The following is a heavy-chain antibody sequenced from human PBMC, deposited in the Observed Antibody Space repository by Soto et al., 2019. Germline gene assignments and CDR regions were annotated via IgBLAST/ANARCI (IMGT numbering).Heavy chain of an antibody. D-gene: IGHD3-10*01. Sequence: GGSLRLSCAASGFTFSSYAMSWVRQAPGKGLEWVSAISGSGGSTYYADSVKGRFTISRDNSKNTLYLQMNSLRAEDTAVYYCANHPSEDYYGSGSWGYYYMDVWGKGTTVTVSS. J-gene: IGHJ6*03. CDR1: GFTFSSYA. V-gene: IGHV3-23*01. CDR2: ISGSGGST. CDR3: ANHPSEDYYGSGSWGYYYMDV.